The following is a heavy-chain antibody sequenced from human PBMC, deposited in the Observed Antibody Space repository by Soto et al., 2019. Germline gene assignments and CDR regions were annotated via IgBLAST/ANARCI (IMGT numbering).Heavy chain of an antibody. CDR2: IWYDGSNK. Sequence: GGSLRLSCAASGFTFSSYGMHWVRQAPGKGLEWVAVIWYDGSNKYYADSVKGRFTISRDNSKNTLYLQMNSLRAEDTAVYYCARGRREGYCSGGSCYEVFWGQGTLVTVSS. J-gene: IGHJ4*02. CDR1: GFTFSSYG. D-gene: IGHD2-15*01. CDR3: ARGRREGYCSGGSCYEVF. V-gene: IGHV3-33*01.